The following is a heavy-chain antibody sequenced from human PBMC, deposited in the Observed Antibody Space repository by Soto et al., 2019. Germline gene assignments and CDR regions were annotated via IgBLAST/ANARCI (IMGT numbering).Heavy chain of an antibody. V-gene: IGHV3-23*01. CDR1: GFTFSSYA. Sequence: GGSLRLSCAASGFTFSSYAMSWVRQAPGKGLEWVSAISGSGGSTYYADSVKGRFTISRDNSKNTLYLQMNSLRAEDTAVYYCASPKGGDTMVRGALGAFDIWGQGTMVTVSS. J-gene: IGHJ3*02. CDR2: ISGSGGST. D-gene: IGHD3-10*01. CDR3: ASPKGGDTMVRGALGAFDI.